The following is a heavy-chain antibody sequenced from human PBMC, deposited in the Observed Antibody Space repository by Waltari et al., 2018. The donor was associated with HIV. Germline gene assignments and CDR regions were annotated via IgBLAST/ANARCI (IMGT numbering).Heavy chain of an antibody. J-gene: IGHJ4*02. CDR1: GFTFSSFG. CDR3: ARDKAPYSTSSAVDY. CDR2: IGYDGGDK. D-gene: IGHD6-6*01. V-gene: IGHV3-33*01. Sequence: VQLVESGGGVVQPGGSLRLSCAASGFTFSSFGIHWVRQAPGSGWQWVAGIGYDGGDKFYAESVKGRFSISRDNSRNTVFLQMNRLRVEDTALYYCARDKAPYSTSSAVDYWGQGTLVTVSS.